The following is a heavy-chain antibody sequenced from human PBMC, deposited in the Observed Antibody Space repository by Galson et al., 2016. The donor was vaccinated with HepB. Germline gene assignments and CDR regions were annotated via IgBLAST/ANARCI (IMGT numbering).Heavy chain of an antibody. V-gene: IGHV1-18*01. CDR3: VRDGPVELAMNEGLDY. D-gene: IGHD5-24*01. CDR1: GYSFITFG. Sequence: SVQVSCKASGYSFITFGISWVRQAPGQGLEWVGWISGYNGHTNSAQKLQDRLSMTTDTSTTTAYMELRCLTSDERDMYFCVRDGPVELAMNEGLDYWGQGTLVTVSS. J-gene: IGHJ4*02. CDR2: ISGYNGHT.